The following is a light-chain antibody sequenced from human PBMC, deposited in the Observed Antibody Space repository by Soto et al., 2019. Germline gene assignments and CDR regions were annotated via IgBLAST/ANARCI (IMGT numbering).Light chain of an antibody. CDR1: QAANTR. Sequence: EVVMTQSPATLSVSPGDRVTLSCRASQAANTRLAWYQHKPGQAPRLLIYLASNRAAGVPARFSGSGSGTDFTLTISDVEPEDFAVYYCHQRQSWPRTFGQGTKVDIK. CDR3: HQRQSWPRT. J-gene: IGKJ1*01. V-gene: IGKV3-11*01. CDR2: LAS.